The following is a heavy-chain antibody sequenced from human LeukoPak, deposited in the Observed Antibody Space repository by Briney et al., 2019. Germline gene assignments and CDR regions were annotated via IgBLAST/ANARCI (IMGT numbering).Heavy chain of an antibody. Sequence: SETLSLTCAVYSGSFSGYYWSWIRQPPGKGLEWIGEINHSGSTNYNPSLKSRVTISVDTSKNQFSLKLSSVTAADTAVYYCARYCSGGSCYGAFDIWGQGTMVTVSS. CDR2: INHSGST. CDR1: SGSFSGYY. D-gene: IGHD2-15*01. CDR3: ARYCSGGSCYGAFDI. V-gene: IGHV4-34*01. J-gene: IGHJ3*02.